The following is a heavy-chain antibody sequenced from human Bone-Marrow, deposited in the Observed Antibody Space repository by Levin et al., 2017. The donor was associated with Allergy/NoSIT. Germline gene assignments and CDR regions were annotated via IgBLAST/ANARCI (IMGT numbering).Heavy chain of an antibody. CDR1: GFTFSDYY. CDR3: ARGLLWFGESPYDY. D-gene: IGHD3-10*01. J-gene: IGHJ4*02. Sequence: PGGSLRLSCAASGFTFSDYYMNWIRQAPGKGLEWLGYISSGGDTKYHADSVKGRFTISRDNFKNTLYLDMTNVRAEDTAVYYCARGLLWFGESPYDYWGQGSLVSVSS. CDR2: ISSGGDTK. V-gene: IGHV3-11*01.